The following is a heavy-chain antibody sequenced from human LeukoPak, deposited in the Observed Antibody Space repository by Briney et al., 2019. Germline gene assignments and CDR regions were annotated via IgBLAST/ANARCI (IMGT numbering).Heavy chain of an antibody. V-gene: IGHV1-8*03. CDR3: ARGNQAAAGFLLDY. Sequence: ASVTVSCKASGYTFTSYDINWVRQATGQGLEWMGWMNPNSGNTGYAQKFQGRVTITRNTSISTAYMELSSLRSEDTAVYYCARGNQAAAGFLLDYWGQGTLVTVSS. CDR2: MNPNSGNT. J-gene: IGHJ4*02. D-gene: IGHD6-13*01. CDR1: GYTFTSYD.